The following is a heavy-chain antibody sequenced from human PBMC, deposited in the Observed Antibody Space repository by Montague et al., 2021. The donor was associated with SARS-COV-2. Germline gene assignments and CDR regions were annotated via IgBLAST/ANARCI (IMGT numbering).Heavy chain of an antibody. CDR2: IYYSGST. V-gene: IGHV4-39*01. Sequence: SETLSLTCTVSGGSISSSSYYWGWLRQPPGMGLEWIGSIYYSGSTYYNLSLQSRVTISVDTSKNQFSLKLSSVTAADTAVYYCARRVTGTTVHYYYYGMDVWGQGTTVTVSS. CDR3: ARRVTGTTVHYYYYGMDV. CDR1: GGSISSSSYY. J-gene: IGHJ6*02. D-gene: IGHD1-20*01.